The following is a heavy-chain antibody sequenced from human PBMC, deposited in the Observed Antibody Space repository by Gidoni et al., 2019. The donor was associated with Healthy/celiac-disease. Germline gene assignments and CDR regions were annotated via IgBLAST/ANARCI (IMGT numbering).Heavy chain of an antibody. D-gene: IGHD3-10*01. V-gene: IGHV3-33*01. CDR1: GFTFSSYG. CDR3: ARWVDVLLWFGELLRLDY. CDR2: IWYDGINK. J-gene: IGHJ4*02. Sequence: QVQLVESGGGVVQPGRSLRRSCAASGFTFSSYGLHWVRQAPGTGLELVAVIWYDGINKYYADSVKGRFTISRDNSKNTLYLQMNSLRAEDTAVYYCARWVDVLLWFGELLRLDYWGQGTLVTVSS.